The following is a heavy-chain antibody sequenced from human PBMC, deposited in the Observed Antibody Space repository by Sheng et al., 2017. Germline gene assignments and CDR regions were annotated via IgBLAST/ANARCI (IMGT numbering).Heavy chain of an antibody. V-gene: IGHV3-9*01. CDR2: ISSNSDST. D-gene: IGHD4-17*01. J-gene: IGHJ4*02. CDR3: AREYPVTTGVNPN. Sequence: EVQLVESGGGLVQPGRSLRLSCSASGFTFDNYAMHWVRQGPGKGLEWVSGISSNSDSTGYADSVKGRFTISRDNAKNSLYLQMNSLRAEDTAVYYCAREYPVTTGVNPNWGQGTLVTVSS. CDR1: GFTFDNYA.